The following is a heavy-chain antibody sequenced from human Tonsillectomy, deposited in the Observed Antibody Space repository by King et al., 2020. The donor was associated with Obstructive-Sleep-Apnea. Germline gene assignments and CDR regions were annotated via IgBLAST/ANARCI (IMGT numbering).Heavy chain of an antibody. CDR2: ISWNSGSI. CDR3: AKDISSAMVIVGFDY. J-gene: IGHJ4*02. CDR1: GFTFDDYA. Sequence: VQLVESGGGLGQPGRSLRLSCAASGFTFDDYAMHWVRQAPGKGLEWVSGISWNSGSIGYADSVKGRFTISRDNAKNSLYLQMNSLRAEDTALYYCAKDISSAMVIVGFDYWGQGTLVTVSP. D-gene: IGHD5-18*01. V-gene: IGHV3-9*01.